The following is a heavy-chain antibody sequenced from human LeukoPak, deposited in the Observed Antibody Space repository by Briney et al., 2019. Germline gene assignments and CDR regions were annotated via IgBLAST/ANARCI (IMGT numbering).Heavy chain of an antibody. CDR1: GFTFSSYG. CDR2: IWYDGSNK. D-gene: IGHD2-2*01. CDR3: ARGYCSSTSCFDAFDI. V-gene: IGHV3-33*01. J-gene: IGHJ3*02. Sequence: GGSLRLSCAASGFTFSSYGMDWVRQAPGKGLEWVAVIWYDGSNKYYADSVKGRFTISRDNSKNTLYLQMNSLRAEDTAVYYCARGYCSSTSCFDAFDIWGQGTMVTVSS.